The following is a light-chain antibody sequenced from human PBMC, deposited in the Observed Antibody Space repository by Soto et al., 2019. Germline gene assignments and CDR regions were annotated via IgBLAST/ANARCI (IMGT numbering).Light chain of an antibody. CDR3: HRRQSWART. CDR2: HSS. J-gene: IGKJ1*01. Sequence: EIVLTQSPATLSSSPGDRVTLSCRASQNINTTLAWYQHRPGQAPSLPIYHSSIRAAGIPARFSASGTGTDFTLTISDVQPEDFAVCYCHRRQSWARTFGQGTKVDI. CDR1: QNINTT. V-gene: IGKV3-11*01.